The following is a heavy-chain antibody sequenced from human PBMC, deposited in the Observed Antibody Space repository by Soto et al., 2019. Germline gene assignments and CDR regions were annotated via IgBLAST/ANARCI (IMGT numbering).Heavy chain of an antibody. V-gene: IGHV3-23*01. CDR1: GFTISTYT. CDR3: AKDGTYSSSWPYYFDH. J-gene: IGHJ4*02. D-gene: IGHD6-13*01. Sequence: EVQLLESGGGLVQLGGSMRLSCAASGFTISTYTMTWLRQAPGKGLEWVSSISGSGDHTYYADSVKGRLIVSRDNSKNTLYLQMNNLRAEDTALYYCAKDGTYSSSWPYYFDHWGQGTLVTVSS. CDR2: ISGSGDHT.